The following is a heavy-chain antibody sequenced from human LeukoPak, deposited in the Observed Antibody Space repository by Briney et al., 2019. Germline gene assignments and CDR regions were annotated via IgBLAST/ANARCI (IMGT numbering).Heavy chain of an antibody. J-gene: IGHJ4*02. Sequence: ASVKVSCKASGYSFTGYYMHWVRQAPGQGLEWMGWINFNSGGTNYAQKFQGRVTMTRDTSISTAYMELSRLRSDDTAVYYCARDKAGDHFDYWGQGTLVTVSS. CDR3: ARDKAGDHFDY. CDR2: INFNSGGT. V-gene: IGHV1-2*02. D-gene: IGHD7-27*01. CDR1: GYSFTGYY.